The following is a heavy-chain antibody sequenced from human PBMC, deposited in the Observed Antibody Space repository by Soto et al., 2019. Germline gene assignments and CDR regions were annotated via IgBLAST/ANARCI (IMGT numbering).Heavy chain of an antibody. J-gene: IGHJ6*03. D-gene: IGHD2-2*01. V-gene: IGHV1-18*01. CDR2: ISAYNGNT. CDR1: GYTFTSYG. Sequence: ASVKVSCKASGYTFTSYGISWVRQAPGQGLEWMGWISAYNGNTNYAQKLQGRVTMTTDTSTSTAYMELRSLRSDDTAVYYCARGGYCSSTSCSYYMDVWGKGTTVTVSS. CDR3: ARGGYCSSTSCSYYMDV.